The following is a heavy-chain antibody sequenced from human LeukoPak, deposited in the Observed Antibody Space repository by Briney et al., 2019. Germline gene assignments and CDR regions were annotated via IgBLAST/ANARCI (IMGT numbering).Heavy chain of an antibody. V-gene: IGHV3-23*01. CDR1: GFTFSSYA. Sequence: GGSLRLSCAASGFTFSSYAMSWVRQAPGKGLEWVSATSGSGGSTYYADSVKGRFTISRDNSKNTLCLQMNSLRAEDTAVYYCASEYSSSWYGWFDPWGQGTLVTVSS. D-gene: IGHD6-13*01. J-gene: IGHJ5*02. CDR2: TSGSGGST. CDR3: ASEYSSSWYGWFDP.